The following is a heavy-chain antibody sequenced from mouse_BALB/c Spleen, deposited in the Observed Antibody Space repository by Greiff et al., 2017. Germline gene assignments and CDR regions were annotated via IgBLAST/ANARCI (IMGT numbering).Heavy chain of an antibody. D-gene: IGHD2-4*01. V-gene: IGHV1-69*02. Sequence: VQLQQPGAELVKPGASVKLSCKASGYTFTSYWMHWVKQRPGQGLEWIGEIDPSDSYTNYNQKFKGKATLTVDKSSSTAYMQLSSLTSEDSAVYYCARRGLRAWFAYWGQGTLVTVSA. CDR1: GYTFTSYW. CDR3: ARRGLRAWFAY. J-gene: IGHJ3*01. CDR2: IDPSDSYT.